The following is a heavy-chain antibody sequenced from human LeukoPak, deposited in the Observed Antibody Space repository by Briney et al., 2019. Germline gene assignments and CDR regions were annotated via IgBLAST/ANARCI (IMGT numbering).Heavy chain of an antibody. D-gene: IGHD3-22*01. J-gene: IGHJ4*02. CDR1: GYSFTSYW. Sequence: GESLKISCKGSGYSFTSYWIGWVRQMPGKGLEWMGIIYPGDSDTRYSPSFQGQVTISADKSISTAYLQGSSLKASDTAMYYCARKRDSSGYYLDYWGQGTLVTVSS. V-gene: IGHV5-51*01. CDR3: ARKRDSSGYYLDY. CDR2: IYPGDSDT.